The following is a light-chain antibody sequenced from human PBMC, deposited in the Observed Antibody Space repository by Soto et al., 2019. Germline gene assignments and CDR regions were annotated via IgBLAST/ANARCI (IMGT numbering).Light chain of an antibody. CDR3: QRYGSSPPFT. CDR2: GAS. V-gene: IGKV3-20*01. Sequence: EIVLTQSPGTLSLSPGERATLSCRASQRVSSSYLAWYQQKPGQALRLLIYGASTRATGIPDRVSGSGSGTDFTLTISRLEPEDFAVYFCQRYGSSPPFTFGQGTKVEI. J-gene: IGKJ2*01. CDR1: QRVSSSY.